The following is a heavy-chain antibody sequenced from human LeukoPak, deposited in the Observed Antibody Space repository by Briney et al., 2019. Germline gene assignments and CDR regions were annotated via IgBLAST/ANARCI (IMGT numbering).Heavy chain of an antibody. J-gene: IGHJ4*02. CDR1: GGSISSYY. CDR3: ARVYIGNTGDYYDSSASDY. V-gene: IGHV4-59*01. CDR2: IYYSGST. Sequence: SETLSLTCTVSGGSISSYYWSWIRQPPGKGLEWIGYIYYSGSTNYNPSLKSRVTLSVDTSKNQFSLKLSSVTAADTAVYYCARVYIGNTGDYYDSSASDYWGQGTLVTVSS. D-gene: IGHD3-22*01.